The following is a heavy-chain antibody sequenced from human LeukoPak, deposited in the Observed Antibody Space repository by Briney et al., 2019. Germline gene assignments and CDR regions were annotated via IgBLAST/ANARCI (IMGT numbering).Heavy chain of an antibody. CDR1: GGTFSSYT. CDR2: IIPILGIA. V-gene: IGHV1-69*04. Sequence: SVKVSCKASGGTFSSYTISWVRQAPGQGLEWMGRIIPILGIANYAQKFQGRVTITADKSTSTAYMELSSLRSEDTAVYYCARESTVTTGAFDIWGQGTMVTVPS. D-gene: IGHD4-11*01. CDR3: ARESTVTTGAFDI. J-gene: IGHJ3*02.